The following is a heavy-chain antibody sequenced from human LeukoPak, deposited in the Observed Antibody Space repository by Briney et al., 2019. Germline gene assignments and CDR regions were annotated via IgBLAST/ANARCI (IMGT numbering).Heavy chain of an antibody. D-gene: IGHD3-22*01. Sequence: PGGSLRLSCAASGFTFSTYSMNWVRQAPGKGLEWVSSISGSSSYIYYADSVKGRFTISRDNSKNTLYLQMNSLRAEDTAVYYCARPWDYYDSSGYNAFDIWGQGTMVTVSS. CDR2: ISGSSSYI. J-gene: IGHJ3*02. V-gene: IGHV3-21*01. CDR3: ARPWDYYDSSGYNAFDI. CDR1: GFTFSTYS.